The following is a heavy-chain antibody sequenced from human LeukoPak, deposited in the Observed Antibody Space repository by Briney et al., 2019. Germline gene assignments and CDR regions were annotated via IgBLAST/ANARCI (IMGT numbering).Heavy chain of an antibody. CDR1: GGTFSSYA. D-gene: IGHD6-6*01. V-gene: IGHV1-69*13. J-gene: IGHJ3*02. CDR3: ARETASIAARPGAFDI. CDR2: IIPIFGTA. Sequence: SVKVSCKASGGTFSSYAISWVRQAPGQGLEWMGGIIPIFGTANYAQKFQGRVTITADESTSTAYMELSSLRSEDTAVYYCARETASIAARPGAFDIWGQGTMVTVSS.